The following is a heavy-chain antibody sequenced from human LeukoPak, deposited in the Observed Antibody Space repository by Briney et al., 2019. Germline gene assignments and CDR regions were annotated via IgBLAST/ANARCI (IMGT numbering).Heavy chain of an antibody. D-gene: IGHD3-3*01. CDR1: GFTFDDYG. Sequence: PGGSLRLSCAASGFTFDDYGMSWVRQAPGKGLEWFSGINWNGGSTGYADSVKGRFSISRDNAKNSLYLQMNSLRAEDTALYYCTRSRGFGGSFDYWGQGTLVTVSS. CDR3: TRSRGFGGSFDY. J-gene: IGHJ4*02. CDR2: INWNGGST. V-gene: IGHV3-20*04.